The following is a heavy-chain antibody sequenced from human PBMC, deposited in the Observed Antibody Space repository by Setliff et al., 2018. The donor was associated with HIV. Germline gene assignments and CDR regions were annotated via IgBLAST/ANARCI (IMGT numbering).Heavy chain of an antibody. V-gene: IGHV1-69*05. CDR3: ARDRDYFYGGMDV. J-gene: IGHJ6*02. Sequence: GASVKVSCKASGGTFSNYVISWVRQAPGQGLEWMGGIITNFGTSNYAQKFQGRATLTTDESTSTAYMELSSLRSEDTAVYYCARDRDYFYGGMDVWGPGTTVTVSS. D-gene: IGHD4-17*01. CDR2: IITNFGTS. CDR1: GGTFSNYV.